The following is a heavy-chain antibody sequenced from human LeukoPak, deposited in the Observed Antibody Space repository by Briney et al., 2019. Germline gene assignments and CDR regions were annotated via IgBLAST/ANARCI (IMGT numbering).Heavy chain of an antibody. CDR1: GFTFGEYA. D-gene: IGHD1-26*01. CDR3: ARVRYSGVGGRFDAFDI. J-gene: IGHJ3*02. V-gene: IGHV3-49*03. Sequence: PGGSLRLSCTASGFTFGEYAVSWFRRAPGKGLEWVGFIRSKPYGGTTESAASVKGRFSISRDDSESIAYLQMNSLKTEDTAVYYCARVRYSGVGGRFDAFDIWGQGTMVTVSP. CDR2: IRSKPYGGTT.